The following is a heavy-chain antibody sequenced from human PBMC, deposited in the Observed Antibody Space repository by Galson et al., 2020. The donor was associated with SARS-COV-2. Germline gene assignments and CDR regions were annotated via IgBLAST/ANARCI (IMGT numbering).Heavy chain of an antibody. J-gene: IGHJ4*02. CDR1: GYIFNTYG. V-gene: IGHV1-18*01. Sequence: ASVKVSCKAYGYIFNTYGISWVRQAPGQGLEWMGWISGYNGDTILAQKLQGRVTMTTDTSTSTVYMELRSLISDDTAVYYCARDIYDSSGYQMGYWGQGTLVTVSS. CDR2: ISGYNGDT. CDR3: ARDIYDSSGYQMGY. D-gene: IGHD3-22*01.